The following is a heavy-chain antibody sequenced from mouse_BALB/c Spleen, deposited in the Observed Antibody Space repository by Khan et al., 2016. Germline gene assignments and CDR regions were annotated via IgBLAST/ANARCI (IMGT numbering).Heavy chain of an antibody. CDR2: INPSTGYT. Sequence: VQLQESGAELAKPGASVKMSCKASGYTFTSYWMHWVKQRPGQGLEWIGYINPSTGYTEYNQKFKDKATLTADKSSSTAYMQLSSLTSEDSAVYYCASGSGYVDYWGQGTTLTVSS. V-gene: IGHV1-7*01. CDR1: GYTFTSYW. CDR3: ASGSGYVDY. D-gene: IGHD3-1*01. J-gene: IGHJ2*01.